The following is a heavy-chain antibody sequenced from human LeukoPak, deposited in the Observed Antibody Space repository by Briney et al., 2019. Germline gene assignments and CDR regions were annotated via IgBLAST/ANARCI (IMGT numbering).Heavy chain of an antibody. J-gene: IGHJ4*02. CDR2: ISYDGSNK. Sequence: PGRSLRLSCAASGFTFSSYGMHWVRQAPGKGLXXXXXISYDGSNKYYADSVKGRFTISRDNSKNTLYLQMNSLRAEDTAVYYCAKDRPPYSSGWFFDYWGQGTLVTVSS. CDR3: AKDRPPYSSGWFFDY. D-gene: IGHD6-19*01. CDR1: GFTFSSYG. V-gene: IGHV3-30*18.